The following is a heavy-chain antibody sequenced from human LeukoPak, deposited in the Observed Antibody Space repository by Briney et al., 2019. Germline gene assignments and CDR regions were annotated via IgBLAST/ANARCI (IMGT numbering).Heavy chain of an antibody. V-gene: IGHV1-46*01. J-gene: IGHJ5*02. CDR1: GYTFTSYY. CDR2: INPSGGST. D-gene: IGHD3-3*01. Sequence: ASVKVSCKASGYTFTSYYMHWVRQAPGQGLEWMGIINPSGGSTSYAQKFQGRVTMTRDMSTSTVYMELSSLRSEDTAVYYCARSGLRFLEWTKNWFDPWGQGTLVTVSS. CDR3: ARSGLRFLEWTKNWFDP.